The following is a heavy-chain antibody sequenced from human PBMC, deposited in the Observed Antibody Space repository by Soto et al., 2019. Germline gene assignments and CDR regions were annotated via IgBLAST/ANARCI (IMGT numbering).Heavy chain of an antibody. CDR2: IRSKANSYAT. Sequence: GGSLRLSCAASGFTFSGSAMHWVRQASGKGLEWVGRIRSKANSYATAYAASVKGRFTISRDDSKNTAYLQMNSLKTEDTAVYYCTRRGANLSIAAAGTVVDYWGQGTLVTVSS. J-gene: IGHJ4*02. CDR1: GFTFSGSA. CDR3: TRRGANLSIAAAGTVVDY. V-gene: IGHV3-73*01. D-gene: IGHD6-13*01.